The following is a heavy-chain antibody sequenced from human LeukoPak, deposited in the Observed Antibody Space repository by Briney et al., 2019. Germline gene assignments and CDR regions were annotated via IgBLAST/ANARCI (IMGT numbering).Heavy chain of an antibody. J-gene: IGHJ5*02. CDR1: GYTFTSYD. CDR3: ARVIRGAPTNWFDP. CDR2: MNPNSGNT. D-gene: IGHD1-26*01. Sequence: ASVKVSCKASGYTFTSYDINWVRQATGQGLEWMGWMNPNSGNTGYAQKFQGRVTMIRNTSISTAYMELSSLRSEDTAVYYCARVIRGAPTNWFDPWGQGTLVTVSS. V-gene: IGHV1-8*01.